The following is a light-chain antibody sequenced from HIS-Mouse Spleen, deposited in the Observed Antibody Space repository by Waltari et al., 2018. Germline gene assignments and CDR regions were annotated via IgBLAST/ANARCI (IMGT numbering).Light chain of an antibody. CDR1: ALPKPY. Sequence: SYELTQPPSVSVSPGQTARTTCSGDALPKPYHYWYKQKPGQAPVLVIYKDSERPSGIPERFSGSSSGTTVTLTISGVQAEDEADYYCQSADSSGTYRVFGGGTKLTVL. CDR2: KDS. J-gene: IGLJ3*02. CDR3: QSADSSGTYRV. V-gene: IGLV3-25*03.